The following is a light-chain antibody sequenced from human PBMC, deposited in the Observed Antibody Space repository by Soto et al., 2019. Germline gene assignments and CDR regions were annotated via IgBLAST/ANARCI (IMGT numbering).Light chain of an antibody. V-gene: IGKV1-5*01. CDR1: QSVSSN. CDR3: QHYNSYSEA. J-gene: IGKJ1*01. Sequence: TQSPATLSVSPGERATLSCRASQSVSSNLAWYQQKPGKAPKLLIYDASSLESGVPSRFSGSGSGTEFTLTISSLQPDDFATYYCQHYNSYSEAFGQGTRWIS. CDR2: DAS.